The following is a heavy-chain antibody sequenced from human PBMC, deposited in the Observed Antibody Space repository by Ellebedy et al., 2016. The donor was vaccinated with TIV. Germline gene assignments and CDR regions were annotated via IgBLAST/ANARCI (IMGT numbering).Heavy chain of an antibody. D-gene: IGHD2-15*01. V-gene: IGHV3-21*01. J-gene: IGHJ4*02. CDR1: GFPFLSHT. CDR3: ASGFMYCSAKRCSTH. CDR2: ITTLSTYL. Sequence: GESLKISCAASGFPFLSHTMNWVRQAPGKGLEWVSSITTLSTYLYYADSVRGRFTISRDNAKNSLYLQMDSLRAEDTAVYYCASGFMYCSAKRCSTHWGQGTLVAVSS.